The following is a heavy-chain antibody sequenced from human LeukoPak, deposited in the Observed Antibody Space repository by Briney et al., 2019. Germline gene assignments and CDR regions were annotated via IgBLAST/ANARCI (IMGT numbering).Heavy chain of an antibody. D-gene: IGHD6-19*01. CDR1: GYSISSGYY. Sequence: PSETLSLTCTVSGYSISSGYYWGWIRQPPGKGLEWIGSIYHSGSTYYNPSLKSRVTISIDTSKNQFSLKLSSVTAADTAVYYCARDGSSGWYPYYYYYMDVWGKGTTVTVSS. CDR3: ARDGSSGWYPYYYYYMDV. J-gene: IGHJ6*03. V-gene: IGHV4-38-2*02. CDR2: IYHSGST.